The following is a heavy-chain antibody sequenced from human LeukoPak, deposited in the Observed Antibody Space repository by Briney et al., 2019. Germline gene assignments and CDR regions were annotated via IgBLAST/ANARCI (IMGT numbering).Heavy chain of an antibody. CDR1: GFTFSSYA. V-gene: IGHV3-23*01. J-gene: IGHJ4*02. CDR2: ISGSGGST. D-gene: IGHD6-13*01. Sequence: GGSLRLSCAASGFTFSSYAMSWVRQAPGKGLEWVSAISGSGGSTYYADSVKGRFTISRDNSKNTLYLQMNILKAEDTAVYYCAKRVAAPGPTFDYWGQGTLVTVSS. CDR3: AKRVAAPGPTFDY.